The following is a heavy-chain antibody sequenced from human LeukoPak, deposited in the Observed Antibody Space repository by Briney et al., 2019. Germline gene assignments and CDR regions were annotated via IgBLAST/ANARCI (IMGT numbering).Heavy chain of an antibody. CDR2: IYSGGST. CDR1: GFTFSSYD. CDR3: ASVGELNSWFDP. V-gene: IGHV3-53*01. Sequence: QPGGSLRLSCAASGFTFSSYDINWVRQAPGKGLEWVSVIYSGGSTYYADSVKGRFTISRDNSKNTLYLQMNSLRAEDTAVYYCASVGELNSWFDPWGQGTLVTVSS. J-gene: IGHJ5*02. D-gene: IGHD3-10*01.